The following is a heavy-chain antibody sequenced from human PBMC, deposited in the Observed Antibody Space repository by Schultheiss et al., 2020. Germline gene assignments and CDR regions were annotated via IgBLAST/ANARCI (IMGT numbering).Heavy chain of an antibody. V-gene: IGHV4-39*01. D-gene: IGHD4-17*01. CDR1: GGSVTSSAYN. Sequence: SQTLSLTCTVSGGSVTSSAYNWGWIRQPPAKGLEWIGSVYYSGNTYYNPSLQSRFSISVDTSKNQFSLKVNSMTAADTAVYYCARQTVTGNGGRGWFDPWCKRSPVTAPS. CDR2: VYYSGNT. J-gene: IGHJ5*02. CDR3: ARQTVTGNGGRGWFDP.